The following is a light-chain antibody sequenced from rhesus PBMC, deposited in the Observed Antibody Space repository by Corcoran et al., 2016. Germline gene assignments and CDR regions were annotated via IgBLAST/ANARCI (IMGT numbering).Light chain of an antibody. CDR3: QQYYSTPLT. CDR2: WAT. J-gene: IGKJ4*01. Sequence: DIVMTQSPDSLAVSLGERVTINCKSSQSLVYSSNNKNYLAWYQQKPGQAPQMLIYWATTRESGVPNRCSGSGSGKDFTLTISGLQAEDVAVYYCQQYYSTPLTFGGGTKVEIK. CDR1: QSLVYSSNNKNY. V-gene: IGKV4-1*01.